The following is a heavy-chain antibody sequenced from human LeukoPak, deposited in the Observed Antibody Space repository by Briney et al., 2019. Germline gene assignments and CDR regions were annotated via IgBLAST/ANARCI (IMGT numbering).Heavy chain of an antibody. D-gene: IGHD3-10*01. J-gene: IGHJ4*02. CDR2: IYSGGIT. CDR1: GFAVSSNY. Sequence: GGSLRLSCAASGFAVSSNYTSWVRQAPGKGLEWVSIIYSGGITYYAESVKGRFTISRDNSKNTLYLQMNSLRAEDTAVYYCARAHYGSGSYPRGQGTLVTVSS. CDR3: ARAHYGSGSYP. V-gene: IGHV3-66*01.